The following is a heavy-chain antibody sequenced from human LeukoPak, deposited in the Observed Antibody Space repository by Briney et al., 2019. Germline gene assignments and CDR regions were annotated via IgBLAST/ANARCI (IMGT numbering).Heavy chain of an antibody. V-gene: IGHV3-23*01. Sequence: GGSLRLSCAASGLTFSSYAMNWVRQAPGKGLEWVSAISGSGGNTYYADSVKGRFTISRDNAKNSLYLQMNSLRAEDTAVYYCARDSVEVDYWGQGTLVTVSS. CDR1: GLTFSSYA. CDR3: ARDSVEVDY. CDR2: ISGSGGNT. J-gene: IGHJ4*02. D-gene: IGHD5-24*01.